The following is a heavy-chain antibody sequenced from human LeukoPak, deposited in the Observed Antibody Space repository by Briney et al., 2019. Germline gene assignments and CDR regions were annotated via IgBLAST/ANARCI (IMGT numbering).Heavy chain of an antibody. Sequence: GGSLRLSCAVSGFTFSSYWMTWARQAPGKGLEWVGNIKQDGSETYYVDSVKGRFTISRDNANNSLYLQMNSLRVDDTAVYYCARARAQWLILSYDYWGQGILVTVSS. J-gene: IGHJ4*02. CDR2: IKQDGSET. D-gene: IGHD6-19*01. CDR3: ARARAQWLILSYDY. CDR1: GFTFSSYW. V-gene: IGHV3-7*01.